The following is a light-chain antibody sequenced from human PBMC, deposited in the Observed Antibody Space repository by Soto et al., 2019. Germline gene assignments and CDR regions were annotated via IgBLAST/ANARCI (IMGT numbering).Light chain of an antibody. CDR3: QYLNSFPLT. V-gene: IGKV1-9*01. CDR2: LAS. J-gene: IGKJ4*01. Sequence: IQLTQSPSSLSASVGDRVTITCRASQVISKYLAWYQQKPGTAPKLLIYLASTLQGWVPSRFSGSGSGTDFSLTISSLQPEDVATYYCQYLNSFPLTFGGGTKVEIK. CDR1: QVISKY.